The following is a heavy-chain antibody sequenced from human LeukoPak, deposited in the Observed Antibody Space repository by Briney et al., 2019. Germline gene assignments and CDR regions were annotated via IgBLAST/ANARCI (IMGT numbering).Heavy chain of an antibody. V-gene: IGHV3-23*01. J-gene: IGHJ4*02. CDR1: GFNFSNYA. CDR3: AAIPGGYSGYDHYFDY. Sequence: GGSLRLSCAASGFNFSNYAMSWIRQAPGKGLEWVSAISGGGSSTDYADSVKGRSTISRDNSKNTLYLQMNSLRAEDTAVYYCAAIPGGYSGYDHYFDYWAREPWSPSPQ. CDR2: ISGGGSST. D-gene: IGHD5-12*01.